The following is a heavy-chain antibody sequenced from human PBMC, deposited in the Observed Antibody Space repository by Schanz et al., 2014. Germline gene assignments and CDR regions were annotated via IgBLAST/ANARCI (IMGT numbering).Heavy chain of an antibody. CDR2: IHQSGGT. CDR3: AKFLYDDPS. D-gene: IGHD3-3*01. V-gene: IGHV4-59*08. Sequence: QVQLQESGPGLVKPSETLSLTCSVSGGDIGNYYWSWIRQPPGKGLEWIGYIHQSGGTNYNPSLKSGFPILVETSKNQFPQRLTSLTAADTAVYYCAKFLYDDPSWGQGTLVTVSS. J-gene: IGHJ5*02. CDR1: GGDIGNYY.